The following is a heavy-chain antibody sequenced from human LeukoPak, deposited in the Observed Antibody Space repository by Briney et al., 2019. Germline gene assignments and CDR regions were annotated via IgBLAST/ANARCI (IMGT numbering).Heavy chain of an antibody. CDR3: ARVGPPRRDHYYPSSGDYLPVFEI. Sequence: GASVKVSCKVSGTTFGLSAISWVRQAPGQGLQWMGGSIPIFSRADYARRFQDRITISWDASTGTDYMELRSLTFDDTAVYYCARVGPPRRDHYYPSSGDYLPVFEIWGHGTMVTVSS. D-gene: IGHD3-22*01. CDR1: GTTFGLSA. V-gene: IGHV1-69*13. J-gene: IGHJ3*02. CDR2: SIPIFSRA.